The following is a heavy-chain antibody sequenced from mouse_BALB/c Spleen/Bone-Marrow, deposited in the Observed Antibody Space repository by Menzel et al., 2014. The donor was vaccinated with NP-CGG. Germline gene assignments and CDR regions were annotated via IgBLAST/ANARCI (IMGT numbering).Heavy chain of an antibody. CDR2: INPESNTI. CDR1: GFDFSRYW. Sequence: EVQGVESGGGLVQPGGSLKLSCAASGFDFSRYWMSWVRQAPGKGLQWIGEINPESNTINYTPSLKDKFIISRDNAKNTLYLQMSKVRSGDTALYCCARLGYYGWFAYWGQGTLVTVSA. CDR3: ARLGYYGWFAY. D-gene: IGHD2-3*01. J-gene: IGHJ3*01. V-gene: IGHV4-1*02.